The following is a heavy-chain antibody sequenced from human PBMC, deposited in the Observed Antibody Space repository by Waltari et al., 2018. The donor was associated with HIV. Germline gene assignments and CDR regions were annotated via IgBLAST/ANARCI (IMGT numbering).Heavy chain of an antibody. J-gene: IGHJ1*01. CDR1: LFTISDRQ. Sequence: ESGGRLIPRGGCLGLSCVPSLFTISDRQVTVVRQASGGPLEWVAVNYPDDTTHYADSVRGRFTISRVRSRTSVLLLMNGLFVDDSAIYYCATGVRYYGPWGQGTRVTVSS. D-gene: IGHD3-22*01. CDR3: ATGVRYYGP. CDR2: NYPDDTT. V-gene: IGHV3-53*01.